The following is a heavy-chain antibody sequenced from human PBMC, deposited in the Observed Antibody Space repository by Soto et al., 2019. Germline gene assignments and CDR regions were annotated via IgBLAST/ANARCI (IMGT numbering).Heavy chain of an antibody. CDR3: ARIFYYVGRRPYGMVV. CDR1: GFAFNSYG. Sequence: PGGSVRLACAVSGFAFNSYGMSWVRHAPGKGLEWVSAISASGGSRYYSDSVKGRFTISRDNSKNTLFLQMNSLSAEDTAVYYCARIFYYVGRRPYGMVVCCPAPSVTVS. J-gene: IGHJ6*02. D-gene: IGHD3-10*02. V-gene: IGHV3-23*01. CDR2: ISASGGSR.